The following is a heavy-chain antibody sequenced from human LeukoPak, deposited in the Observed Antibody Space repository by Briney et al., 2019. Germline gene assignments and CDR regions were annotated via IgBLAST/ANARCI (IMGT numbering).Heavy chain of an antibody. D-gene: IGHD4-17*01. CDR2: ISGSGGNT. V-gene: IGHV3-23*01. J-gene: IGHJ4*02. Sequence: TGGSLRLSCAASGFTFSNYGMAWFRQAPGKGLEWVSSISGSGGNTYYADSVKGRFTISRDNSKNTLYLQMNSLRAEDTAGYYCAKGRNDYGDAALNYWGQGTLVTVSS. CDR3: AKGRNDYGDAALNY. CDR1: GFTFSNYG.